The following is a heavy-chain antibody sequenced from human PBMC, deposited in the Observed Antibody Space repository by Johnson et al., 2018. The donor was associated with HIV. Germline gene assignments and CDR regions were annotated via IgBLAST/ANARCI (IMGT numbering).Heavy chain of an antibody. Sequence: QVQLVESGGGVVQPGGSLRLSCVASGFTFSDYAMHWVRQAPGKGLEWVAVIAYDLSNEFYADSVKARFTISRDNSRNALYLQMNSLRAEDTAVFYCARDQFGTITTGGDGAFDIWGQGTMVTVSS. D-gene: IGHD5-24*01. CDR3: ARDQFGTITTGGDGAFDI. J-gene: IGHJ3*02. CDR1: GFTFSDYA. CDR2: IAYDLSNE. V-gene: IGHV3-30*04.